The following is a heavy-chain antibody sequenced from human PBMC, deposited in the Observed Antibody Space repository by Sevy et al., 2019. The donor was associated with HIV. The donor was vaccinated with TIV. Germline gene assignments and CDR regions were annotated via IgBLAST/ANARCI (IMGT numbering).Heavy chain of an antibody. Sequence: SETLSLTCTVSGGSISSGAYYWSWIRQLPGKGLEWIGYIYYSGSTYYSPSLKSRATISIDTSKNQFSLKVSSVTAADTAVYYCARGSGTSLYFQLRGQGTLVTVSS. V-gene: IGHV4-31*03. D-gene: IGHD3-10*01. CDR1: GGSISSGAYY. J-gene: IGHJ1*01. CDR3: ARGSGTSLYFQL. CDR2: IYYSGST.